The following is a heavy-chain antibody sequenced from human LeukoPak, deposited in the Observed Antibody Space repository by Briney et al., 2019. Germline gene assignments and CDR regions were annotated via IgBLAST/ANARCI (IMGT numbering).Heavy chain of an antibody. CDR1: GYTFTGYY. D-gene: IGHD3-16*01. CDR2: INPDSGGT. CDR3: RVRVGEDLDY. J-gene: IGHJ4*02. Sequence: GASVKVSCKASGYTFTGYYMHWVRQAPGQGFEWMGWINPDSGGTNYAQKFQGRVTMTRDASISAAYVELSRLTSDDTAVYCARVRVGEDLDYWGQGTLVTVSS. V-gene: IGHV1-2*02.